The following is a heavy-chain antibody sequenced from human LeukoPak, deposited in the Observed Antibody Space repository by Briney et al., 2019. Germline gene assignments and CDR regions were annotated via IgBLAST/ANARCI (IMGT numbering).Heavy chain of an antibody. V-gene: IGHV4-59*11. CDR2: IYYSGST. CDR3: ARVVAAAGFPVDY. Sequence: PSETLSLTCTVSGGSITSHYWSWIRQPPGKGLEWIGYIYYSGSTNYNPSLKSRVTISVDTSKNQFSLKLSSVTAADTAVYYCARVVAAAGFPVDYWGQGTLVTVSS. J-gene: IGHJ4*02. CDR1: GGSITSHY. D-gene: IGHD6-13*01.